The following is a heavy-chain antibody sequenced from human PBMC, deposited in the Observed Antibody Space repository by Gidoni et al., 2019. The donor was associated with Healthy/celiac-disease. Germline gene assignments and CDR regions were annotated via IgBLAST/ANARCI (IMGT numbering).Heavy chain of an antibody. D-gene: IGHD3-10*01. CDR3: ARDPDLWFGELRNGGAFDI. Sequence: QVQLVQSGAEVKKPGASVKVSCKASGYTFTSYYMPWVRQAPGQGLEWMGIINPSGGSTSYAQKFQGRVTMTRDTSTSTVYMELSSLRSEDTAVYYCARDPDLWFGELRNGGAFDIWGQGTMVTVSS. V-gene: IGHV1-46*01. J-gene: IGHJ3*02. CDR1: GYTFTSYY. CDR2: INPSGGST.